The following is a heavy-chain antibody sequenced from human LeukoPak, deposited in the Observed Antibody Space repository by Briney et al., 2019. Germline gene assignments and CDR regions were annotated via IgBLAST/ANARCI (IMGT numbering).Heavy chain of an antibody. CDR3: ATNGYYGLDY. Sequence: PGGSLRLSCAASGFTVSNNYMSWVRQAPGKGLEWVSAISGSGGSTYYADSVKGRFTISRDNSKNTLYLQMNSLRAEDTAVYYCATNGYYGLDYWGQGTLVTVSS. J-gene: IGHJ4*02. CDR2: ISGSGGST. V-gene: IGHV3-23*01. CDR1: GFTVSNNY. D-gene: IGHD3-10*01.